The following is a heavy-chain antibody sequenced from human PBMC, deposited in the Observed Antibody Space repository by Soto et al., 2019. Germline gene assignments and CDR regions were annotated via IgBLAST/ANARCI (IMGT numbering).Heavy chain of an antibody. CDR3: ARSVFP. CDR1: GGSITSGGYY. Sequence: QVQLQESGPGLVKPSQTLSLTCTVSGGSITSGGYYWSWIRQHPGKGLEWIGYIYYSGFTYYNPSPKSRVTISVDTSKNQSSQTLSSVTAAATAVYYCARSVFPRGQGTLVTVSS. V-gene: IGHV4-31*03. CDR2: IYYSGFT. J-gene: IGHJ5*02.